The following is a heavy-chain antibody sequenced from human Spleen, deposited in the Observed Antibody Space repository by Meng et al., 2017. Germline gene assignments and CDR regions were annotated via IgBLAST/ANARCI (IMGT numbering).Heavy chain of an antibody. J-gene: IGHJ4*02. CDR1: GFTVSHNY. Sequence: GESLKISCAASGFTVSHNYMSWVRQAPGKGLEWVANIKQDGSEKYYVDSVKGRFTISRDNAKNSLYLQMNSLRAEDTALYYCARGRSSSGWYNYFDYWGQGTLVTVSS. CDR2: IKQDGSEK. D-gene: IGHD6-19*01. V-gene: IGHV3-7*01. CDR3: ARGRSSSGWYNYFDY.